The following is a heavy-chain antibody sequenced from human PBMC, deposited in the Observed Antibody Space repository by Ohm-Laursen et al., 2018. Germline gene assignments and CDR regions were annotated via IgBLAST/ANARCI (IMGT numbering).Heavy chain of an antibody. J-gene: IGHJ3*01. V-gene: IGHV1-2*02. CDR2: INPNSGGT. D-gene: IGHD2-2*02. Sequence: SVKVSCKASGGTFSSYAISWVRQAPGQGLEWMGWINPNSGGTNYAQKFQGRVTMTRDTSISTAYMELSRLRSDDTAVYYCASILGYCDTSTCYNAFDLWGQGTMVTVSS. CDR3: ASILGYCDTSTCYNAFDL. CDR1: GGTFSSYA.